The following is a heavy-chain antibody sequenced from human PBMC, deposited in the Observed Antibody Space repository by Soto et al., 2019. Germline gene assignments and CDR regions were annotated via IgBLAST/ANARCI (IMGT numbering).Heavy chain of an antibody. J-gene: IGHJ6*02. CDR2: INAGNGNS. D-gene: IGHD2-2*01. CDR1: GYPFSNYA. V-gene: IGHV1-3*05. Sequence: QVQLVQSGAEEKKPGASVKVSCKASGYPFSNYAMHWVRQAPGQGLEWMGWINAGNGNSKYSQKFQGRVTITRDTSANTAYMELDSLRSEDTAVYYCATSTYCSSSNCYQWYGMDVWGQGTTVTVSS. CDR3: ATSTYCSSSNCYQWYGMDV.